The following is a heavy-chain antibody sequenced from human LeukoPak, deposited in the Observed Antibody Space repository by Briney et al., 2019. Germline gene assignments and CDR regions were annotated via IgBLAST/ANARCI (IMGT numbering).Heavy chain of an antibody. CDR1: GGSISSYY. V-gene: IGHV4-59*01. J-gene: IGHJ5*02. Sequence: SETLSLTCTVSGGSISSYYWSWIRQPPGKGLEWIGYIYYSGSTNYNPSLKSRVTISVDTSKNQFSLKLSSVTAADTAVYYCARGPMVRGVNWFDPWGQGTLVTVSS. CDR3: ARGPMVRGVNWFDP. D-gene: IGHD3-10*01. CDR2: IYYSGST.